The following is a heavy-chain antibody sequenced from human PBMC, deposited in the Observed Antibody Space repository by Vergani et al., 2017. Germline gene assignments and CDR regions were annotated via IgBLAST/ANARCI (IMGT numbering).Heavy chain of an antibody. Sequence: EVELVESGGGLVQPGGSLRLSCAASGFTFNEYWMHWARQVPGKGLVWVSGMNGDGDTISYADSVKGRFTISRDNAKNTLFLQMNSLRAEDTAVYYCARARKFRVGVVWENWFAPWGQGTLVTVSS. D-gene: IGHD3-3*01. CDR2: MNGDGDTI. CDR1: GFTFNEYW. J-gene: IGHJ5*02. V-gene: IGHV3-74*01. CDR3: ARARKFRVGVVWENWFAP.